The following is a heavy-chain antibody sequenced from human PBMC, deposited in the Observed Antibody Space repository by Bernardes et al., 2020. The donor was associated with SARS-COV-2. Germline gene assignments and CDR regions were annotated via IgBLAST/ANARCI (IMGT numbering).Heavy chain of an antibody. V-gene: IGHV3-21*01. D-gene: IGHD2-2*01. CDR1: GFTFSSYS. J-gene: IGHJ6*02. CDR2: ISSSSSYI. Sequence: GGSLRLSCAASGFTFSSYSMNWVRQAPGKGLEWVSSISSSSSYIYYADSVKGRFTISRDNAKNSLYLQMNSLRSEDTAVYYCARESVVVVPAEFPYGMDVWGQGTTVTVSS. CDR3: ARESVVVVPAEFPYGMDV.